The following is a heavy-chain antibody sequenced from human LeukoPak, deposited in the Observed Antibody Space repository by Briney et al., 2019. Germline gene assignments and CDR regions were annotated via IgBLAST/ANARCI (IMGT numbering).Heavy chain of an antibody. CDR3: ARDRGVSAEVAGTKLDY. Sequence: AASVKVSCKASGYTFTSYGISWVRQAPGQGLEWMGWISAYNGNTNYAQKLQGRVTMTTDTSTSTAYMELRSLRSDDTAVYYCARDRGVSAEVAGTKLDYWGQGTLVTVSS. D-gene: IGHD6-19*01. J-gene: IGHJ4*02. CDR1: GYTFTSYG. V-gene: IGHV1-18*01. CDR2: ISAYNGNT.